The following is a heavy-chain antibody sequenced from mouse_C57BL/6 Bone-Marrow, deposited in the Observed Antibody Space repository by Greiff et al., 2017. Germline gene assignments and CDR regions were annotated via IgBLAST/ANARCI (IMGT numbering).Heavy chain of an antibody. CDR3: ASVYWDY. Sequence: EVMLVESGGGLVKPGGSLKLSCAASGFTFSSYAMSWVRQTPEKRLEWVATISDGGSYTYYPDNVKGRFTLSRDNAKNNLYLQMSHLKSEDTAMYYCASVYWDYWGQGTTLTVSS. J-gene: IGHJ2*01. D-gene: IGHD1-1*01. CDR2: ISDGGSYT. CDR1: GFTFSSYA. V-gene: IGHV5-4*03.